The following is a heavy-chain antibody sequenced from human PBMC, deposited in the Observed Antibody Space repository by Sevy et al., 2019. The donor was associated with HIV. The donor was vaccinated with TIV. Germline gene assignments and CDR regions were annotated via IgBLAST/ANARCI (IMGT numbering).Heavy chain of an antibody. Sequence: GGSLRLSCAASGFSLTTSDMHWARQAPGKGLEWVAYVRNDGSNKYYADPVRDRFTISRDSPKNTLYLQMNSLRDEDTAIYYCARGRKTTEEWLEELDYYYGLDVWGQGTTVTVSS. CDR3: ARGRKTTEEWLEELDYYYGLDV. CDR1: GFSLTTSD. D-gene: IGHD2-8*01. J-gene: IGHJ6*02. CDR2: VRNDGSNK. V-gene: IGHV3-30*02.